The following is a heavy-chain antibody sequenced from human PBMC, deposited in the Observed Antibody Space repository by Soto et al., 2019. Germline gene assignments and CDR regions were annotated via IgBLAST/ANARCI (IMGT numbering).Heavy chain of an antibody. CDR2: IIPIDATV. CDR3: ARDLLGFGYTYADV. J-gene: IGHJ6*01. CDR1: GGTFSNYA. D-gene: IGHD3-10*01. Sequence: QVQLVQSGAEVKKPGSSVKVSCKASGGTFSNYALISWVRQAPGQGLEWMGGIIPIDATVNYAQKFQGRIRITADESTSTAYMDLGSLRSEDTAVYYCARDLLGFGYTYADVWGQGTTVTVSS. V-gene: IGHV1-69*12.